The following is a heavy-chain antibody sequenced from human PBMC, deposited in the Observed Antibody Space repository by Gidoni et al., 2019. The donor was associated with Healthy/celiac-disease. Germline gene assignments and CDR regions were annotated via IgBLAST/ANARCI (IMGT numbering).Heavy chain of an antibody. Sequence: EVQLLESGGGLVQPGGSLRLSCAASGFTFSSYAMRWVRQAPGKGLEWVSAISGSGGSTYYADSVNGRFTISRDNSKNTLYLQMNSLRAEDTAVYYCAKGGSRATKYDYWGQGTLVTVSS. D-gene: IGHD5-12*01. CDR3: AKGGSRATKYDY. CDR1: GFTFSSYA. V-gene: IGHV3-23*01. CDR2: ISGSGGST. J-gene: IGHJ4*02.